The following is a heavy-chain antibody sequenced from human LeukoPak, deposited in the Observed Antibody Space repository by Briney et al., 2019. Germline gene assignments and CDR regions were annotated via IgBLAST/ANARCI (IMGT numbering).Heavy chain of an antibody. CDR3: ARSGGGHYYDSSGYLRPNYYYYYMDV. V-gene: IGHV1-69*13. Sequence: ASVKVSCKASGGTFISYAISWVRQAPGQGLEWVGGIIPIFGTANYAQKFQGRVTITADESTSTAYMELSSLRSEDTAVYYCARSGGGHYYDSSGYLRPNYYYYYMDVWGKGTTVTISS. D-gene: IGHD3-22*01. CDR2: IIPIFGTA. CDR1: GGTFISYA. J-gene: IGHJ6*03.